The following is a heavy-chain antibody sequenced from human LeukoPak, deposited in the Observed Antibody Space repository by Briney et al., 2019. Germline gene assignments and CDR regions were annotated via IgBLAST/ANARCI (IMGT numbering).Heavy chain of an antibody. Sequence: PSETLSLTCTVSGDSISSSSYYWGWIRQPPGKGLEWIGSIYYSGSTYYNPSLKSRVTISVDTSKNQFSLKLSSVTAADTAVYYCARLRVTMVRGENNWFDPWGQGTLVTVSS. V-gene: IGHV4-39*01. J-gene: IGHJ5*02. CDR2: IYYSGST. D-gene: IGHD3-10*01. CDR1: GDSISSSSYY. CDR3: ARLRVTMVRGENNWFDP.